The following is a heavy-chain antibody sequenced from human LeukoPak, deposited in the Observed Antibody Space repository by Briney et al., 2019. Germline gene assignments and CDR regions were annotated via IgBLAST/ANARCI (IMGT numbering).Heavy chain of an antibody. CDR3: ARRMTTVVTPGENAFDI. CDR1: GFTFGDYA. CDR2: IRSKAYGGTT. D-gene: IGHD4-23*01. J-gene: IGHJ3*02. V-gene: IGHV3-49*03. Sequence: GGSLRLSCTASGFTFGDYAMSWFRQAPGKGLEWVGFIRSKAYGGTTEYAASVKGRFTISRDDSKSIAYLQMNSLKTEDTAVYYCARRMTTVVTPGENAFDIWGQGTMVTVSS.